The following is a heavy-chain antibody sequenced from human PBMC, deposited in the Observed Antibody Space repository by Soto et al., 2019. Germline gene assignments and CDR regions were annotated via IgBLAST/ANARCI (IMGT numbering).Heavy chain of an antibody. CDR2: IYYSGST. V-gene: IGHV4-31*03. CDR3: ARGPMYYDFWSGYYGAGLDAFDI. J-gene: IGHJ3*02. D-gene: IGHD3-3*01. Sequence: QVQLQESGPGLVKPSQTLSLTCTVSGGSISSGGYYWSWIRQHPGKGLEWIGYIYYSGSTYYNTSLKSRVTISLDTSKNQFSLKLSSVTAAETAVYYCARGPMYYDFWSGYYGAGLDAFDIWGEGTMVTVSS. CDR1: GGSISSGGYY.